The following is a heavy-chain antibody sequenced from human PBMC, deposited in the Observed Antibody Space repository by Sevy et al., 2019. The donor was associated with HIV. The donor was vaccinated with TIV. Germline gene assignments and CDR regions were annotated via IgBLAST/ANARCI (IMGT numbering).Heavy chain of an antibody. Sequence: SETLSITCAVYGGSLSGYYWSWTRQPPGKGLEWIGAISHSGSVKYNPSLKSRVTISIDTSKNQLSLNVSCVSAADTAIYFCARVSFSTSWSTDYYYGLDAWGQGTSVTVSS. CDR2: ISHSGSV. V-gene: IGHV4-34*01. CDR3: ARVSFSTSWSTDYYYGLDA. J-gene: IGHJ6*02. CDR1: GGSLSGYY. D-gene: IGHD2-2*01.